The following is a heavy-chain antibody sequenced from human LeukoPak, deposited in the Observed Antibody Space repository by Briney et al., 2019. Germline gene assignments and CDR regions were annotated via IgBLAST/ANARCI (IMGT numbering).Heavy chain of an antibody. V-gene: IGHV3-48*01. CDR3: ARAKTGGPLTWYFDL. Sequence: GGSLRLSCAASRFTFSLSSMNWVGPAPGKGLEGLSLISSSGLTIFNADTVKGRFTLSRDNAKNSLYLQINRMRVEDTALYYCARAKTGGPLTWYFDLWGRGTLVTVSS. D-gene: IGHD2-15*01. J-gene: IGHJ2*01. CDR1: RFTFSLSS. CDR2: ISSSGLTI.